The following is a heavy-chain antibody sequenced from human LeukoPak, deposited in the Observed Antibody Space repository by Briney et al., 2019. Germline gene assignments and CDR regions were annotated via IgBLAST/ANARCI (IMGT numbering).Heavy chain of an antibody. CDR1: GFTFSSYG. CDR3: AKDPGVQKQLAFFDY. CDR2: ISYDGSNK. V-gene: IGHV3-30*18. Sequence: GGSLRLSCAASGFTFSSYGMHCVREAPGKGLEWVAVISYDGSNKYYADSVRGRFTISRDNSKNTLYLQMNSLRAEDTAVYHCAKDPGVQKQLAFFDYWGQGTLVTVSS. J-gene: IGHJ4*02. D-gene: IGHD6-6*01.